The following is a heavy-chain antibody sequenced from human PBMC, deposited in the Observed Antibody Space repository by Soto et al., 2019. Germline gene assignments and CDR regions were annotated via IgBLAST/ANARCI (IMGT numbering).Heavy chain of an antibody. Sequence: SETLSLTCVVSGGSFSTYYYNWIRQSPGKGLEWIGEINHSGSNNYSPSLKSRVIMSLDTSKNQFSLKLTSVTAADTAVYYCARGGSNDWQVAFDIWGQGTMVTVSS. J-gene: IGHJ3*02. CDR1: GGSFSTYY. CDR3: ARGGSNDWQVAFDI. CDR2: INHSGSN. D-gene: IGHD3-9*01. V-gene: IGHV4-34*01.